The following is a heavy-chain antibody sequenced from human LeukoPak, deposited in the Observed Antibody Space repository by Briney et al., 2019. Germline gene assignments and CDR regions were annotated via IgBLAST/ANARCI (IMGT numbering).Heavy chain of an antibody. V-gene: IGHV4-39*07. D-gene: IGHD6-19*01. CDR1: GGSISSSGYC. Sequence: PSETLSLTCTVSGGSISSSGYCWGWIRQPPGKGLEWIGSINYSGNTNYNPSLKSRVTISVDTSKNQFSLRLNSVTAADTAMYYCARGFDSSSGWYPAFDIWGHGTMGTVSS. CDR3: ARGFDSSSGWYPAFDI. CDR2: INYSGNT. J-gene: IGHJ3*02.